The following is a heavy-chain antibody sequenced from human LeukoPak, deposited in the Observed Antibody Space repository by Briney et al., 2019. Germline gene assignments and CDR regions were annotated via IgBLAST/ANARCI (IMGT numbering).Heavy chain of an antibody. CDR2: INHSGST. Sequence: SETLSLTCAVYGGSFSGYYWSWIRQPPGKGLEWIGEINHSGSTNYNPSLKSRVTISVDTSKNQFSLKLSSVTAADTAVYYCARGKGLGGYSYYYYMDVWGKGTTVTVSS. J-gene: IGHJ6*03. V-gene: IGHV4-34*01. CDR3: ARGKGLGGYSYYYYMDV. D-gene: IGHD5-12*01. CDR1: GGSFSGYY.